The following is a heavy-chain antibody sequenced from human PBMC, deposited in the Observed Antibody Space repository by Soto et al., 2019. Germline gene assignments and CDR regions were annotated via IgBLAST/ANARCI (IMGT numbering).Heavy chain of an antibody. CDR1: GGTFSSYA. Sequence: QVQLVQSGAEVKKPGSSVKVSCKASGGTFSSYAISWVRQAPGQGLEWMGGIIPIFGTANYAQKFQGRVTITADESTSTAYMELSSLRSEDTAVYYCERGNTMIVVVITTPSYYYGMDVWGQGTTVTVSS. CDR2: IIPIFGTA. J-gene: IGHJ6*02. V-gene: IGHV1-69*12. CDR3: ERGNTMIVVVITTPSYYYGMDV. D-gene: IGHD3-22*01.